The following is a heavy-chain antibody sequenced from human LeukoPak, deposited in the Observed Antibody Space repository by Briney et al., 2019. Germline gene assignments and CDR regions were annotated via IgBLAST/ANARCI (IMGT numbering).Heavy chain of an antibody. V-gene: IGHV3-15*01. CDR2: IKSKTDGGTT. CDR3: TPRDYYDSSHRFDY. Sequence: GGSLRLSCAASGFTFSNAWMSWVRQAPGKGLEWVGRIKSKTDGGTTDYAAPVKGRFTISRDDSKNTLYLQMNSLKTEDTAVYYCTPRDYYDSSHRFDYWGQGTLVTVSS. J-gene: IGHJ4*02. CDR1: GFTFSNAW. D-gene: IGHD3-22*01.